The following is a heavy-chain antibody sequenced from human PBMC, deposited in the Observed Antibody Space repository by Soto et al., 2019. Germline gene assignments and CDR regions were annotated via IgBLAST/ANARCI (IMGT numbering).Heavy chain of an antibody. J-gene: IGHJ4*02. V-gene: IGHV1-46*01. CDR1: GDTFTEYY. CDR2: VNPSGGHT. CDR3: ARGGHVVVVTAALDY. Sequence: QVQLMQSGAEVKKPGASVKVSCKASGDTFTEYYIHWVRQAPGQGLEWMGTVNPSGGHTTYAQHFLGRVTVTRDTATITLYMVLTSLTSEDTAVYYCARGGHVVVVTAALDYWGQGTLVTVSS. D-gene: IGHD2-21*02.